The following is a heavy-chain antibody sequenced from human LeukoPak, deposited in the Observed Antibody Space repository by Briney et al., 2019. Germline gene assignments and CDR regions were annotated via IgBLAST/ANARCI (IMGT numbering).Heavy chain of an antibody. V-gene: IGHV4-34*01. D-gene: IGHD2-2*01. Sequence: PSETVSLTCAVYGGSFSGYYWSWIRQPPGKGLEWIGEINHSGSTNYNPSLKSRVTISVDTSKNQFSLKLSSVTAADTAVYYCARHKYCSSTSCYLSRREYYMDVWGKGTTVTISS. CDR1: GGSFSGYY. CDR3: ARHKYCSSTSCYLSRREYYMDV. J-gene: IGHJ6*03. CDR2: INHSGST.